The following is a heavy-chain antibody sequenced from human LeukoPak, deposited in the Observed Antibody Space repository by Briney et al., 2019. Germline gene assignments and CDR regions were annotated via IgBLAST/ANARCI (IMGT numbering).Heavy chain of an antibody. J-gene: IGHJ5*02. CDR2: IDPSDSST. CDR1: GYSFTSYW. V-gene: IGHV5-10-1*01. CDR3: AKAVDYSHNWFDP. Sequence: GESLSISCKGSGYSFTSYWISWVRQMPGKGLEWMGRIDPSDSSTNYSPSFQGHVTISADKSISTAYLQWSSLKASDTAMYYCAKAVDYSHNWFDPWGQGTLVTVSS. D-gene: IGHD4-11*01.